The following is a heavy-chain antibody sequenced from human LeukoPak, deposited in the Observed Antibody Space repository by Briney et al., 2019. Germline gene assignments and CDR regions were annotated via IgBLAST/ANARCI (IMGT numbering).Heavy chain of an antibody. J-gene: IGHJ6*02. V-gene: IGHV1-8*01. Sequence: ASVKVSCKASGYTFTSYYINWVRQATAQGLEWMGWMNPNSGNTGYAQKFQGRVTITRNNSISTAYLELSSLRSEDTAVYYCALRVDYYYYYGMDVWGQGTTVTVSS. CDR1: GYTFTSYY. CDR2: MNPNSGNT. CDR3: ALRVDYYYYYGMDV.